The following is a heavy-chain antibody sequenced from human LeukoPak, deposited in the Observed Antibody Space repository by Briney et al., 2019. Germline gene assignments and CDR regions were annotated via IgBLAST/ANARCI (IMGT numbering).Heavy chain of an antibody. J-gene: IGHJ3*02. CDR1: GYTITGYY. Sequence: ASVKVSCKASGYTITGYYFHWVRQAPGQGLEWMGWINPNSGGTNYAQKFQGRVTMTRDTSITTTYMELSRLRSDDTAVFYCATTGYVGTYDAFDIWGQGTRVTVSS. D-gene: IGHD5-12*01. CDR3: ATTGYVGTYDAFDI. CDR2: INPNSGGT. V-gene: IGHV1-2*02.